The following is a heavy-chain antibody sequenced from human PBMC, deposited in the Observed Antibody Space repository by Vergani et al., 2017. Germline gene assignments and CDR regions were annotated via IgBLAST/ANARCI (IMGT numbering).Heavy chain of an antibody. V-gene: IGHV4-61*02. CDR3: AIDGGEYDKDALDV. Sequence: QVQLQESGPGLVKPSQTLSLTCTVSGGSFSTGGQSWTWLRQSAGKGLEWIGRIYTSGATNYNPSLRSRAMMSVDASKKQFYLKLTSVTAADTGVYYGAIDGGEYDKDALDVWGQGTKVTVTS. D-gene: IGHD2-21*01. CDR2: IYTSGAT. CDR1: GGSFSTGGQS. J-gene: IGHJ3*01.